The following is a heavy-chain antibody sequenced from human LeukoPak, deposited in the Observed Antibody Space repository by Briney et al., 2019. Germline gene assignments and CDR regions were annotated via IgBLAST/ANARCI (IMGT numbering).Heavy chain of an antibody. CDR3: ARSEWELGDAFDI. CDR2: IYYSGST. Sequence: SETLSLTCTVSGGSISSYYWSWIRQPPGKGLEWIGYIYYSGSTNYNPSLKSRVTISVDTSRNQFSLKLSSVTAADTAVYYCARSEWELGDAFDIWGQGTMVTVSS. J-gene: IGHJ3*02. D-gene: IGHD1-26*01. V-gene: IGHV4-59*01. CDR1: GGSISSYY.